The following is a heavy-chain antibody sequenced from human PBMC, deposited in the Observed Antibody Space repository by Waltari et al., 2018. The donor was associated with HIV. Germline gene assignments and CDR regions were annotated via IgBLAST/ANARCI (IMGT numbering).Heavy chain of an antibody. CDR3: ATTRQWLVHSGLDV. V-gene: IGHV1-24*01. CDR2: CDPEDRET. Sequence: QVQLVQSGAEVKKPGASVKVSCKVSGYILTKLSIHWVRQAPGEGLEWMGGCDPEDRETIYAQKFQGRVTMTEDTSTDTTYMELSSLRSEDTAVYYCATTRQWLVHSGLDVWGQGTTVTVSS. CDR1: GYILTKLS. D-gene: IGHD6-19*01. J-gene: IGHJ6*02.